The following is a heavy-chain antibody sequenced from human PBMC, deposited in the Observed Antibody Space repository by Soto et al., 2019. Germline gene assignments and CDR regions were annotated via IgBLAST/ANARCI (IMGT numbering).Heavy chain of an antibody. Sequence: QVQLQESGPGLVKPSETLSLTCTVSGGSISSYYWSWIRQPPGKGLEWIGYIYYSGSTNYNPSLKSRVTISVDTSKNQFSLKMSSVTAADTAVYYCARDSDQRQDYYYYMDVWGKGTTVTVSS. CDR2: IYYSGST. CDR1: GGSISSYY. V-gene: IGHV4-59*01. CDR3: ARDSDQRQDYYYYMDV. D-gene: IGHD3-10*01. J-gene: IGHJ6*03.